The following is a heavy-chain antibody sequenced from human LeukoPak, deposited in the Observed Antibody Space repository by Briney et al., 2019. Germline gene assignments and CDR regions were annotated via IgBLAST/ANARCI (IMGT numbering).Heavy chain of an antibody. V-gene: IGHV3-21*01. D-gene: IGHD2-21*02. CDR1: GFTFSIYS. Sequence: GGSLRLSCAASGFTFSIYSMNWVRQAPGKGLEWVSSVSRSASHIYYADSVKGRFTISRDNAKNSLYLQMNSLRAEDTAVYYCARDFCSGGACYAFNFRGQGTLVTVSS. CDR3: ARDFCSGGACYAFNF. J-gene: IGHJ4*02. CDR2: VSRSASHI.